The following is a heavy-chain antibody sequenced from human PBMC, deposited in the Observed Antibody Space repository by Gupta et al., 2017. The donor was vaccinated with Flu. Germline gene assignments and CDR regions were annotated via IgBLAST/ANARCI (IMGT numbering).Heavy chain of an antibody. CDR1: GGSNGSEY. CDR2: SYKSGNT. Sequence: GGSNGSEYWSGIRQAPGEGLEWIGYSYKSGNTEYNPSLKSRDAISVDRFKNQFSLRLSAVAASDTAVDYCARDGSDRSLQVWGQGTMVTVSS. J-gene: IGHJ3*01. V-gene: IGHV4-4*08. CDR3: ARDGSDRSLQV. D-gene: IGHD2-21*02.